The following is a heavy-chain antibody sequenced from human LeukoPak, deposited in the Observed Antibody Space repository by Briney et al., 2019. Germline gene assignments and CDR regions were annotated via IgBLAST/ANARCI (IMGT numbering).Heavy chain of an antibody. CDR1: GYSFTSYW. V-gene: IGHV5-51*01. CDR2: IYPGDSDT. J-gene: IGHJ3*02. D-gene: IGHD1-26*01. Sequence: GESLKISCKGSGYSFTSYWIGWVRQLPGKGLEWMGIIYPGDSDTRYSPSFQGQVTISADKSISTAYLQWSSLKASDTAMYYCARGDPIEGATFDAFDIWGQGTMVTVSS. CDR3: ARGDPIEGATFDAFDI.